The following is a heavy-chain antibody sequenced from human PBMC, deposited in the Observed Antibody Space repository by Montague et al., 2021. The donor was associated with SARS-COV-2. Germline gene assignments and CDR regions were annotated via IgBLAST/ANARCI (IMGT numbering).Heavy chain of an antibody. CDR3: AESGGLVSSNPFEY. J-gene: IGHJ4*02. CDR1: GDSISSGCYF. Sequence: TLSLTCTVYGDSISSGCYFCCFIRHPPEKLLGYIGYISYSGSTYYHPSFRSRVCISIDTSENQFSLMMTSVTAADTAVYYCAESGGLVSSNPFEYWGQGVLVTVSS. CDR2: ISYSGST. V-gene: IGHV4-31*03. D-gene: IGHD4-11*01.